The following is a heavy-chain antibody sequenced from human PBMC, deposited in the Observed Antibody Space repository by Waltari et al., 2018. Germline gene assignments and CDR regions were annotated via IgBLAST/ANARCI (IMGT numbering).Heavy chain of an antibody. CDR3: ASGMAGGRDNWFDP. CDR2: IIPVFGTA. V-gene: IGHV1-69*08. Sequence: QVQLVQSGAEVKKPGSSVKVSCKASGGVFSNYAITWVRQAPGQGLEWMGRIIPVFGTADYAQKFQGRVTMTADKSTNTAYMELSSLRSEDTAVYYCASGMAGGRDNWFDPWGQGTLVTVSS. D-gene: IGHD1-20*01. CDR1: GGVFSNYA. J-gene: IGHJ5*02.